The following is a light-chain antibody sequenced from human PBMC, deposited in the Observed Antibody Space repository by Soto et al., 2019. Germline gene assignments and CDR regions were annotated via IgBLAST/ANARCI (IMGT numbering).Light chain of an antibody. Sequence: QSVLTQPPSASGTPGQRVTISCSGSSSNIGSNYVYWYQQLPGTAPKLLIYRNNQRPSEVPDRFSGSKSGTSASLAISGLRSEDEADYYWAAWDDSLSGPYVVFGGGTKLTVL. CDR3: AAWDDSLSGPYVV. CDR2: RNN. V-gene: IGLV1-47*01. CDR1: SSNIGSNY. J-gene: IGLJ2*01.